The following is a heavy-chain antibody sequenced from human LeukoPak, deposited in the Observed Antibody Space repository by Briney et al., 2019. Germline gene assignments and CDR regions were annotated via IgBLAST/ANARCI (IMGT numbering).Heavy chain of an antibody. V-gene: IGHV3-48*01. CDR2: ISSSSSTI. D-gene: IGHD2-15*01. J-gene: IGHJ4*02. Sequence: SGGSLRLSCAASGFTFSSYSMNWVRQAPGKGLEWVSYISSSSSTIYYADSVKGRFTISRDNAKNSLYLQMNSLRAEDTAVYYCASTGGWQRMWPFDYWGQGTLVTVSS. CDR3: ASTGGWQRMWPFDY. CDR1: GFTFSSYS.